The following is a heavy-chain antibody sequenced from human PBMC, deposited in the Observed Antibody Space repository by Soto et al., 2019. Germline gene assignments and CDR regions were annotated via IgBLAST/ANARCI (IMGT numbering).Heavy chain of an antibody. CDR1: GIIVSNNY. CDR2: LYSGGGT. Sequence: VQLVESGGGFVQSGGSLRLSCAASGIIVSNNYMTWVRQAPGKALEWVSLLYSGGGTDYADSVRGRFNISRDNSRNILYLQMMSLRVEDTAVYYCARAGYYVQSWGQGTLVTVSS. CDR3: ARAGYYVQS. J-gene: IGHJ4*02. V-gene: IGHV3-66*01. D-gene: IGHD3-10*02.